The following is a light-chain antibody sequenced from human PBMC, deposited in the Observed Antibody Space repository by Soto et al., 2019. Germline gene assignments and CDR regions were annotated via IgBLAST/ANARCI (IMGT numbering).Light chain of an antibody. CDR3: QQYGNSFVG. CDR1: QSVRSS. CDR2: GAS. Sequence: IVMTQSAGTVSVSPGERATLFCRASQSVRSSLAWYQQKPGQAPRLFIYGASSRATGIPDRFSGSGSGTDFTLIISRLEPEDFAVYYCQQYGNSFVGFGQGTKVDIK. V-gene: IGKV3-20*01. J-gene: IGKJ1*01.